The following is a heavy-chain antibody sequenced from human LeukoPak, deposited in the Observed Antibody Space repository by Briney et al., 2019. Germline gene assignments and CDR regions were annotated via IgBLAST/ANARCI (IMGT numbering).Heavy chain of an antibody. D-gene: IGHD1-26*01. J-gene: IGHJ4*02. CDR3: ARGFGGSFSV. V-gene: IGHV4-34*01. CDR2: INHSGST. CDR1: GGSISSYY. Sequence: PSETLSLTCTVSGGSISSYYWSWIRQPPGKGLEWIGEINHSGSTNYNPSLKSRVTISVDTSKNQFSLKLSSVTAADTAVYYCARGFGGSFSVWGQGTLVTVSS.